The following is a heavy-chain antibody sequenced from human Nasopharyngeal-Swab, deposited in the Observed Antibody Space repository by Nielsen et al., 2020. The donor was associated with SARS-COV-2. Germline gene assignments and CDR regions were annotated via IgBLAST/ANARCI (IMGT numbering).Heavy chain of an antibody. D-gene: IGHD1-7*01. V-gene: IGHV1-8*01. J-gene: IGHJ6*02. CDR2: MNPNSGNT. Sequence: ASVKVSCKASGYTFTSYDINWVRQATGQGLEWMGWMNPNSGNTGYAQKFQGRVTMSRNTSISTAYMELSSLRSEDTAVYYCARGELELYYYYGMDVWGQGTTVTVSS. CDR1: GYTFTSYD. CDR3: ARGELELYYYYGMDV.